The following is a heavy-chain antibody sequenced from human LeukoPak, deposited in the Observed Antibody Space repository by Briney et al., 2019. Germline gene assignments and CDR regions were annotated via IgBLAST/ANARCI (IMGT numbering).Heavy chain of an antibody. CDR2: IKKDGSEE. J-gene: IGHJ6*03. Sequence: GGSLRLSCAASGFTFSNYWMSWVRQAPGKGLEWVAKIKKDGSEEYYVDSVKGRFTIFRDNAKNSLYLQMNSLRGEDTAVYYCARDSLTLYNYYMDVWGKGTTVIVSS. V-gene: IGHV3-7*01. CDR3: ARDSLTLYNYYMDV. D-gene: IGHD2/OR15-2a*01. CDR1: GFTFSNYW.